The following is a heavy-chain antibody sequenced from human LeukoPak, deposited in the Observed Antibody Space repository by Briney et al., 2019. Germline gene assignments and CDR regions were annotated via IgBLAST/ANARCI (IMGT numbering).Heavy chain of an antibody. J-gene: IGHJ4*01. Sequence: GGSLRLSCAASGYMFSEYYVSWIRQTPEKGLEWLSYISHSGSTIYYADSVKGRFTISRDNAKNSLYLQMDSLRAEDTGLYYCATYGSGSGTFFDSWGQGTLVTVSS. CDR1: GYMFSEYY. V-gene: IGHV3-11*04. CDR3: ATYGSGSGTFFDS. D-gene: IGHD3-10*01. CDR2: ISHSGSTI.